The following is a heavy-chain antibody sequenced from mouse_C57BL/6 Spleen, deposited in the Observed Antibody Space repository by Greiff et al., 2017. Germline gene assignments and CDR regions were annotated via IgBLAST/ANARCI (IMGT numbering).Heavy chain of an antibody. CDR3: ARFTTVVRGYYAMDY. CDR1: GYTFTSYW. J-gene: IGHJ4*01. D-gene: IGHD1-1*01. CDR2: IYPGSGST. V-gene: IGHV1-55*01. Sequence: QVQLQQPGAELVKPGASVKMSCKASGYTFTSYWITWVKQRPGQGLEWIGDIYPGSGSTNYNEKFKSKATLTVDTSSSTAYMQLSSLTSEDAAVYYCARFTTVVRGYYAMDYWGQGTSVTVSS.